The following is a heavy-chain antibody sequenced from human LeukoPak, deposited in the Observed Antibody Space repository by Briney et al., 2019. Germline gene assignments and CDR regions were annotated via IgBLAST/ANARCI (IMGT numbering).Heavy chain of an antibody. D-gene: IGHD3-22*01. Sequence: SVKVSCKASGGTFSSYAISWVRQAPGQGLEWMGGIIPIFGTANYAQKFQGRVTITADKSTSTAYMELSSLRSEDTAVYYCARDRRYYYDSSGGAHDAFDIWGQGTMVTVSS. J-gene: IGHJ3*02. CDR3: ARDRRYYYDSSGGAHDAFDI. V-gene: IGHV1-69*06. CDR1: GGTFSSYA. CDR2: IIPIFGTA.